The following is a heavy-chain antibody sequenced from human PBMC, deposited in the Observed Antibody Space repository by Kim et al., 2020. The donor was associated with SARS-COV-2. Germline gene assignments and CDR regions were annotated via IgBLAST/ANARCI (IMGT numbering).Heavy chain of an antibody. CDR2: IYYSGST. CDR1: GGSISSGGYY. V-gene: IGHV4-31*03. J-gene: IGHJ4*02. Sequence: SETLSLTCTVSGGSISSGGYYWSWIRQHPGKGLEWIGYIYYSGSTYYNPSLKSRVTISVDTSKNQFSLKLSSVTAADTAVYYCARYRMVRGVIMIGWGQGTLVTVSS. CDR3: ARYRMVRGVIMIG. D-gene: IGHD3-10*01.